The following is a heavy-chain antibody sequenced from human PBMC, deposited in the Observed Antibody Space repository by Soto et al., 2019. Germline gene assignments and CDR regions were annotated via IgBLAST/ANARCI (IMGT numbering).Heavy chain of an antibody. V-gene: IGHV1-69*18. CDR3: ARAVVLTFSRFYVVDV. D-gene: IGHD2-2*01. CDR1: GGTFSSYS. Sequence: QVQLVQSGAEVKTPGSSVKVSCEASGGTFSSYSINWVRQAPGQGLEWMGRLIPMFGTTDYAQRFQGRVTFTADESTSTASMEVTNLTSEDTAVYYCARAVVLTFSRFYVVDVWGQGTTVTVSS. J-gene: IGHJ6*02. CDR2: LIPMFGTT.